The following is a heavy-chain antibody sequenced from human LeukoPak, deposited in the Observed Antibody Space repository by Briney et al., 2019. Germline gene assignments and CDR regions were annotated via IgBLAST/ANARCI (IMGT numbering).Heavy chain of an antibody. CDR1: GFTFSSHG. V-gene: IGHV3-48*01. Sequence: GGSLRLSCAASGFTFSSHGIHWVRQAPGKGLEWVSYISPTSTSTYYADSVKGRFIISRDNGKNSIYLQMNSLTAEDTAVYYCARDAASGNNWFDPWGQGTLVTVSS. CDR2: ISPTSTST. D-gene: IGHD3-3*01. CDR3: ARDAASGNNWFDP. J-gene: IGHJ5*02.